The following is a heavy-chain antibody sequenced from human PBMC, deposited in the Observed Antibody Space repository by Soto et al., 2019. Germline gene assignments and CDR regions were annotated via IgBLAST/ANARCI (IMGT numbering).Heavy chain of an antibody. CDR1: GFTFSSYA. V-gene: IGHV3-23*01. J-gene: IGHJ4*02. Sequence: SLRLSCAASGFTFSSYAMSRVRQAPGKGLEWVSAISGSGVSTYYADSVKGRFTISRDNSKNTLYLQMNSLRAEDTAVYYCAKSPGMYYYDSSGYYHYDYWGQGTLVTVSS. CDR2: ISGSGVST. D-gene: IGHD3-22*01. CDR3: AKSPGMYYYDSSGYYHYDY.